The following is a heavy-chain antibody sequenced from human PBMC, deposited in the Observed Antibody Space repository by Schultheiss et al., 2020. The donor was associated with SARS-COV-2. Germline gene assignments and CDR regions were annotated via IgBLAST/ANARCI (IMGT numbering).Heavy chain of an antibody. CDR3: ARDPGYIVVVPAAKPTGAGDAFDI. CDR1: GFTFSSYG. CDR2: ISSSSSTI. V-gene: IGHV3-48*04. Sequence: GESLKISCAASGFTFSSYGMHWVRQAPGKGLEWVSYISSSSSTIYYADSVKGRFTISRDNAKNSLYLQMNSLRAEDTAVYYCARDPGYIVVVPAAKPTGAGDAFDIWGQGTMVTVSS. D-gene: IGHD2-2*02. J-gene: IGHJ3*02.